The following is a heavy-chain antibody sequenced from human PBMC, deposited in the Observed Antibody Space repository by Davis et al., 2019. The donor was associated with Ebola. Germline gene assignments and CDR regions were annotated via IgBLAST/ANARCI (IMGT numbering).Heavy chain of an antibody. Sequence: SETLSLTCAVSGGSISSGGYSWSWIRQPPGKGLEWIGYIYYSGSTNYNPSLKSRVTISVDTSKNQFSLKLSSVTAADTAVYYCARQEILWFGELLFKDYGMDVWGQGTTVTVSS. CDR2: IYYSGST. V-gene: IGHV4-61*08. D-gene: IGHD3-10*01. CDR1: GGSISSGGYS. CDR3: ARQEILWFGELLFKDYGMDV. J-gene: IGHJ6*02.